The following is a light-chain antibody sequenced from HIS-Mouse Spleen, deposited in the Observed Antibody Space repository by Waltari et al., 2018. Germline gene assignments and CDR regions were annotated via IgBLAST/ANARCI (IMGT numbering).Light chain of an antibody. V-gene: IGLV2-11*01. CDR2: DVS. J-gene: IGLJ1*01. CDR1: SSDVGGSNY. Sequence: SSLTQPRSVSRSPRQSVTLPCTGTSSDVGGSNYVSWYQQHPGKAPKLMIYDVSKRPSGVPDRFSGSKSGNTASLTISGLQAEDEADYYCCSYAGSYTYVFGTGTKVTVL. CDR3: CSYAGSYTYV.